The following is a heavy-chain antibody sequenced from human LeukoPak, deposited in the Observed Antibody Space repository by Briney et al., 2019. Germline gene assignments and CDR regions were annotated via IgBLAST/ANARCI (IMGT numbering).Heavy chain of an antibody. Sequence: PGGSLRLSCTASGFLFSSHSMNWVRQAPGEGLQWVSSIGNSVNYIYYADSVKGRFTISRDGAKNSLYLQMDSLRAEDTALYYCARVPSGTYPSFYFDHWGQGSLVTVSS. CDR1: GFLFSSHS. D-gene: IGHD1-26*01. V-gene: IGHV3-21*06. CDR2: IGNSVNYI. J-gene: IGHJ4*02. CDR3: ARVPSGTYPSFYFDH.